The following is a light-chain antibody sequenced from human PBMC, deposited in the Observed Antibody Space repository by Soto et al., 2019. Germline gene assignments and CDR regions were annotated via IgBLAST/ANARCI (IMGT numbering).Light chain of an antibody. CDR3: QQYNSYPA. V-gene: IGKV1-5*03. CDR1: QSISSW. Sequence: DIQMTQSPSTLSASVGDRVTITCRASQSISSWLAWYQQKPGKAPKLLIYKASNLESGVPSRFSGSGSGTEFTLTISSLQPDDFATCYCQQYNSYPAFGQGTKVEIK. CDR2: KAS. J-gene: IGKJ1*01.